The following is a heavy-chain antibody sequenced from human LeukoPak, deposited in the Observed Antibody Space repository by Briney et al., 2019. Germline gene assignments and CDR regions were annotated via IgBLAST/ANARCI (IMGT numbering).Heavy chain of an antibody. CDR3: ARVSPIPAAGSSYYFALDV. CDR2: IYYSGST. J-gene: IGHJ6*02. Sequence: SETLSLTCTVSGGSISSGDYYWGWVRQPPGKGLEWIGYIYYSGSTTYNPSFKSRVTMSLDTSNNQLSLKLTSVTAPDTAVYYCARVSPIPAAGSSYYFALDVWGQGTTVTVSS. V-gene: IGHV4-30-4*01. CDR1: GGSISSGDYY. D-gene: IGHD6-13*01.